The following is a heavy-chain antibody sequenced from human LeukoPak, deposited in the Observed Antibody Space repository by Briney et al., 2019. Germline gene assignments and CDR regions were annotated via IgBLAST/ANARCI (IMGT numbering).Heavy chain of an antibody. V-gene: IGHV1-58*02. J-gene: IGHJ6*03. CDR2: IVVGSGNT. CDR1: GFTFTSSA. Sequence: ASVKVSFQASGFTFTSSAMQWLRQARGQRLEWIGWIVVGSGNTNYTQKFQERVSITTDMFTSTAYMERSSLRSEDTAVYYCAATLRFLERLYMDVWGKGTTVTVSS. CDR3: AATLRFLERLYMDV. D-gene: IGHD3-3*01.